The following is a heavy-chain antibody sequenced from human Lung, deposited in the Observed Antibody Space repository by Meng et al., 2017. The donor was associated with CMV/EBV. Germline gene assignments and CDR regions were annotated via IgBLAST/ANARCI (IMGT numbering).Heavy chain of an antibody. Sequence: SXXVSXKASGGTFSSYAISWVRQAPGQGLEWMGGIIPTLGIANYAQKFQARVTITADKSTSTAYMELSSLRSEDTAVYYCARERADYYDSSGYYYVPYYYYYGMDVWXQGTTVTVSS. CDR1: GGTFSSYA. D-gene: IGHD3-22*01. CDR2: IIPTLGIA. J-gene: IGHJ6*02. V-gene: IGHV1-69*10. CDR3: ARERADYYDSSGYYYVPYYYYYGMDV.